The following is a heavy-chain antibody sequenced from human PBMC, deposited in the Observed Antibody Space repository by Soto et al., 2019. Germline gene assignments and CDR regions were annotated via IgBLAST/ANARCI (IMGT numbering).Heavy chain of an antibody. CDR1: GGSISSGGYY. CDR3: ARDPQRTYPDDAFDI. CDR2: IYYSGST. J-gene: IGHJ3*02. D-gene: IGHD1-1*01. V-gene: IGHV4-31*03. Sequence: QVQLQESGPGLVKPSQTLSLTCTVSGGSISSGGYYWSWIRQHPGKGLEWIGYIYYSGSTYYNPSLKSRVTIPVDTSKNQFSLKLSSVTAADTAVYYCARDPQRTYPDDAFDIWGQGTMVTVSS.